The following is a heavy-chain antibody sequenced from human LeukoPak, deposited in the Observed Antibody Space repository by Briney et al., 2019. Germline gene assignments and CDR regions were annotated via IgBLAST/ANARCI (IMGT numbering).Heavy chain of an antibody. CDR2: ISYSGGTT. D-gene: IGHD5-12*01. J-gene: IGHJ4*02. CDR1: GFTFTSYA. V-gene: IGHV3-23*01. CDR3: AKVRRVSGSPY. Sequence: PGGSLRLSCASSGFTFTSYAVSWVRQAPGKGLEWVSTISYSGGTTYHTDSVKGRFTISRDISKNTVYLQMNSLKAEDTAVYYCAKVRRVSGSPYWGQGTLVTVSS.